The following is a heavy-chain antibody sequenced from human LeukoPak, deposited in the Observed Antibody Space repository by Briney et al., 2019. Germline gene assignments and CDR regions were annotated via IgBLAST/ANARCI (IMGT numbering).Heavy chain of an antibody. D-gene: IGHD3-10*01. CDR1: GGSISTYY. V-gene: IGHV4-59*01. CDR3: ARVLRPMASQYYFDY. J-gene: IGHJ4*02. Sequence: SETLSHTCTVSGGSISTYYWSWIRQPPGKGLEWIGYIYYSGTTSYNPSLKTRVTISIDTSKNQFSLKLSSVTAADTAVYYCARVLRPMASQYYFDYWGQGTLVTVSS. CDR2: IYYSGTT.